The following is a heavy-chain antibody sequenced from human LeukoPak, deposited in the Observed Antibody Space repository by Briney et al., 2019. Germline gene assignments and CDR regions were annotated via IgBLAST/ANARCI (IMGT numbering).Heavy chain of an antibody. V-gene: IGHV3-23*01. CDR1: GLTFSSYT. D-gene: IGHD2-2*01. CDR2: VSGSGGDI. J-gene: IGHJ4*02. CDR3: AASLPNIVVVPATKGPFGY. Sequence: GGSLRLSCAASGLTFSSYTMSWVRQAPGKGLEWVSGVSGSGGDIHYADSVKGRFTISRDNSKNTLYLQMNSLRAEDTAVYCCAASLPNIVVVPATKGPFGYWGQGALVTVSS.